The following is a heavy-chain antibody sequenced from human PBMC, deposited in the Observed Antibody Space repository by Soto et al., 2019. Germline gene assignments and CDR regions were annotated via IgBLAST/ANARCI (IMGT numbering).Heavy chain of an antibody. CDR3: ARPYSSSWDYYYGMDV. CDR1: GGTFSSYA. D-gene: IGHD6-13*01. Sequence: QGQLVQSGAEVKKPGSSVKVSCKASGGTFSSYAISWVRQAPGQGLEWMGGIIPIFGTANYGQKFQGRVTITSYESTNTAYLELSSLRSEDTAVYYCARPYSSSWDYYYGMDVWGQGTTVTVSS. V-gene: IGHV1-69*01. J-gene: IGHJ6*02. CDR2: IIPIFGTA.